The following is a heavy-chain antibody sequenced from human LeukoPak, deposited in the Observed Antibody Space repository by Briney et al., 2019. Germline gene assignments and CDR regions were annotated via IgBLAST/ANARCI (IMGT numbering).Heavy chain of an antibody. CDR1: GYTFTSYD. Sequence: GASVKVSCKASGYTFTSYDINWVRQATGQGLEWMGWMNPNSGNTGYAQKFQGRVTMTRNTSISTAYMELSGLRSEDTAVYYCARGRLVVTAILDWFDPWGQGTLVTVSS. CDR3: ARGRLVVTAILDWFDP. V-gene: IGHV1-8*01. CDR2: MNPNSGNT. J-gene: IGHJ5*02. D-gene: IGHD2-21*02.